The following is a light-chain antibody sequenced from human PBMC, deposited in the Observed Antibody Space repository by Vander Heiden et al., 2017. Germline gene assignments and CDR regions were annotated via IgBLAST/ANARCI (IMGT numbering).Light chain of an antibody. CDR2: GAS. CDR1: QSITTY. CDR3: QQTFITPPDT. V-gene: IGKV1-39*01. Sequence: DIQMTQSPTSLSASVGDTVTITCRASQSITTYLNWYQQKAGKAPNLLFYGASSLQTGVPSRFSGSGSGTDFTLTISSLQPEDFATYYCQQTFITPPDTFGQGTRLEIK. J-gene: IGKJ5*01.